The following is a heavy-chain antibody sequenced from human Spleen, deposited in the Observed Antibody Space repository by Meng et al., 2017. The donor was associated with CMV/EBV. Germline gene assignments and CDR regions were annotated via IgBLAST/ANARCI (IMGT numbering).Heavy chain of an antibody. CDR3: ASSPGFLVPAATVY. Sequence: KASGGTFRGYAVRLVRPPPGQGLEWMGGIVPISGRVEYVENFQGRLTITTDESARTAYMELSNLRSEDTAVYYCASSPGFLVPAATVYWGQGTLVTVSS. D-gene: IGHD2-2*01. CDR1: GGTFRGYA. CDR2: IVPISGRV. J-gene: IGHJ4*02. V-gene: IGHV1-69*05.